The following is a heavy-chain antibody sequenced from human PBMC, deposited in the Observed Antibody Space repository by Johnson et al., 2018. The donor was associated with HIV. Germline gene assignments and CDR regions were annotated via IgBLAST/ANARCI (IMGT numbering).Heavy chain of an antibody. V-gene: IGHV3-13*01. D-gene: IGHD6-13*01. CDR3: ARAPPGIAAAGPTHPSAFDI. CDR2: IGSADDT. CDR1: GFTFSSFD. Sequence: EVQLVESGGGLVQPGGSLRLSCAASGFTFSSFDMRWVRQATGKGLEWVSVIGSADDTNYAGSVKGRFTISRENAKNSLFLQMNSPRAEDTAVYYCARAPPGIAAAGPTHPSAFDIWGQGTMVTVSS. J-gene: IGHJ3*02.